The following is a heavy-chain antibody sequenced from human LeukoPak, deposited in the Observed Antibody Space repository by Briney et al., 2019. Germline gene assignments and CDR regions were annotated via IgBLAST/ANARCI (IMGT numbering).Heavy chain of an antibody. V-gene: IGHV3-48*01. D-gene: IGHD6-19*01. CDR3: ARDSKSSGWHYYYYYMDV. J-gene: IGHJ6*03. CDR1: GFTFSSYS. CDR2: ISSSSSTI. Sequence: GGSLRLSCAASGFTFSSYSMNWVRQAPGKGLEWVSYISSSSSTIYYADSVKGRFTISRDNAKNSLYLQMDSLRAEDTAVYYCARDSKSSGWHYYYYYMDVWGKGTTVTVSS.